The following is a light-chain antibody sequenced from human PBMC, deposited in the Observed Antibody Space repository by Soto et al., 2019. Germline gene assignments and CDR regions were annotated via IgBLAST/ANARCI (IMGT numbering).Light chain of an antibody. V-gene: IGKV1-9*01. CDR2: TAS. CDR1: QGIGSL. Sequence: DIQLTQSPSFLSASVGDRVTLTCRASQGIGSLLAWYQQEPGKAPKLLIHTASTLQSGVPSRFSGSGSGTEFTLTISSLQPEDFATYYCQHRHSYPITFGQGTRLEIK. CDR3: QHRHSYPIT. J-gene: IGKJ5*01.